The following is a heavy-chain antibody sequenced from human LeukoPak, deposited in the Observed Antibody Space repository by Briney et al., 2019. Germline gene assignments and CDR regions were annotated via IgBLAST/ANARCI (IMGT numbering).Heavy chain of an antibody. Sequence: PLETLSLTCTVSGGSISSYYWSWVRQPPGKGLEWIGFVYYTGSTNYNPSLKSRVTMSVDTSKNQFSLKLSSVTAADTAVYYCARDSFLSFSYYYGSGKNDYHYYYMDVWGKGTTVTISS. D-gene: IGHD3-10*01. V-gene: IGHV4-59*12. J-gene: IGHJ6*03. CDR3: ARDSFLSFSYYYGSGKNDYHYYYMDV. CDR2: VYYTGST. CDR1: GGSISSYY.